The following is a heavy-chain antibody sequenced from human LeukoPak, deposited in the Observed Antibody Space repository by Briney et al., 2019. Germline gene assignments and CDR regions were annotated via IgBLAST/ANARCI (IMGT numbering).Heavy chain of an antibody. CDR1: GGSISSSSYY. D-gene: IGHD2-2*01. Sequence: PSETLSLTCTVSGGSISSSSYYWGWIRQPPGKGLEWIGSIYYSGSTYYNPSLKSRVTISVDTSKNQFSLKLSSVTAADTAMYYCARNGRVVAFDPFDYWGQGTLVTVSS. CDR3: ARNGRVVAFDPFDY. CDR2: IYYSGST. J-gene: IGHJ4*02. V-gene: IGHV4-39*07.